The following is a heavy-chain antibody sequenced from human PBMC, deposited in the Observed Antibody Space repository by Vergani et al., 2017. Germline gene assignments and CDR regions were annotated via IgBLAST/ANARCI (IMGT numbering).Heavy chain of an antibody. Sequence: QVQLQQWGAGLLKPSETLSLTCAVYGGSFSGYIWSWIRQPPGKGREWIGQINHSGSTNYNPSLKSRVTMSVDTTKNQFSLKLSSLTPADTAVYYCARRPMVVGATFTRRYIFAWWGQGILVTVSS. D-gene: IGHD1-26*01. V-gene: IGHV4-34*01. CDR3: ARRPMVVGATFTRRYIFAW. CDR1: GGSFSGYI. CDR2: INHSGST. J-gene: IGHJ4*02.